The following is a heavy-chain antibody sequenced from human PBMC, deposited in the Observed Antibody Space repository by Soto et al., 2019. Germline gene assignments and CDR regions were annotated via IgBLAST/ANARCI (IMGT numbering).Heavy chain of an antibody. V-gene: IGHV4-59*08. CDR2: IYYSGST. D-gene: IGHD3-22*01. CDR3: ARGTPHPYDCSVWNWFDS. CDR1: GGSISSYY. J-gene: IGHJ5*01. Sequence: PSETLSLTCTVSGGSISSYYWSWIRQPPGKGLEWIGYIYYSGSTYYNPSLKSRVTISVDTSKNQFSLKLSSVTAADTAVYYCARGTPHPYDCSVWNWFDSWGQGTLVTVSS.